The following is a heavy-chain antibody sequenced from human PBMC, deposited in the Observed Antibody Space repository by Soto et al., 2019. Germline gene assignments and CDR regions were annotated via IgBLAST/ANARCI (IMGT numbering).Heavy chain of an antibody. J-gene: IGHJ6*02. CDR2: IKHSGST. CDR3: TRDGLRLWFAELSGVRGMDV. V-gene: IGHV4-34*01. Sequence: QVQLQQWGAGLLKPSETLSLTCAVYGGSFSGYYWSWIRQLPGKGLEWMGEIKHSGSTNYNPSLKYRLTISVDTSKNQVSLKLSSVPAADTAVYYCTRDGLRLWFAELSGVRGMDVWGQGTTVTVSS. D-gene: IGHD3-10*01. CDR1: GGSFSGYY.